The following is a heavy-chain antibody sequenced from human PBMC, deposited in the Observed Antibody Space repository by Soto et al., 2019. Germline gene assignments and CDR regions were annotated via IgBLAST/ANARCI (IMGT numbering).Heavy chain of an antibody. J-gene: IGHJ4*02. CDR3: TTDLGIAARPGY. CDR1: GFTFSNAW. Sequence: GGSLRLSCAASGFTFSNAWMSWVRQAPGKGLEWVGRIKSKTDGGTTDYDAPVKGRFTISRDDSKNTLYLQMNSLKTEDTAVYYCTTDLGIAARPGYWGQGTLVTVSS. D-gene: IGHD6-6*01. V-gene: IGHV3-15*01. CDR2: IKSKTDGGTT.